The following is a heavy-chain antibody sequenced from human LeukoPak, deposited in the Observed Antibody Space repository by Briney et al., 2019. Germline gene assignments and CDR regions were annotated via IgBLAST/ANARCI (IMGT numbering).Heavy chain of an antibody. CDR2: IMQDGSEK. D-gene: IGHD4-17*01. CDR1: GFIFRSHW. J-gene: IGHJ4*02. V-gene: IGHV3-7*01. Sequence: GGSLRLSCAASGFIFRSHWMTWVRQAPGRGLEWVAHIMQDGSEKHYVDSVEGRFTLSRDDAKNSLYLQMNSLRVDDTAVYYCARGPNYGARVDYLDYWGQGTLVTVSS. CDR3: ARGPNYGARVDYLDY.